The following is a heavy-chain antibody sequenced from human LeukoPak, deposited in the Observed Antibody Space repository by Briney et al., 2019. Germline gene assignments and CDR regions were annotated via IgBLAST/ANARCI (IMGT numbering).Heavy chain of an antibody. V-gene: IGHV1-2*02. CDR1: GYTFTGYY. J-gene: IGHJ5*02. Sequence: ASVKVSCKASGYTFTGYYMHWVRQAPGQGLEWMGWINPNSGGTNYAQKFQGRVTMTRDTSISTAYMELSRLRSDDTAAYYCARGYDFWSGLDWFDPWGQGTLVTVSS. D-gene: IGHD3-3*01. CDR3: ARGYDFWSGLDWFDP. CDR2: INPNSGGT.